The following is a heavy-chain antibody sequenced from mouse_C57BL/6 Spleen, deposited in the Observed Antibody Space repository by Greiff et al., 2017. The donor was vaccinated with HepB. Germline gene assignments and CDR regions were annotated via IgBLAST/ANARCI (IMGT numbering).Heavy chain of an antibody. CDR1: GFNIKDDY. V-gene: IGHV14-4*01. CDR2: IDPENGDT. J-gene: IGHJ3*01. D-gene: IGHD2-5*01. CDR3: TPAYYSNYFAY. Sequence: VQLKQSGAELVRPGASVKLSCTASGFNIKDDYMHWVKQRPEQGLEWIGWIDPENGDTEYASKFQGKATITADTSSNTAYLQLSSLTSEDTAVYYCTPAYYSNYFAYWGQGTLVTVSA.